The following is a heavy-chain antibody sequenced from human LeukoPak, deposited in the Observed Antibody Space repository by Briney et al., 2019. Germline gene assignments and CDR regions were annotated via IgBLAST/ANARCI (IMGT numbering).Heavy chain of an antibody. V-gene: IGHV3-30*04. Sequence: PGGSLRLSCAASGFTFSSYAMHWVRQAPGKGLEWVAVISYDGSNKYYADSVKGRFTISRDNAKNSLYLQMNSLRAEDTAVYYCASMDDYGDHDYWGQGTLVTVSS. CDR1: GFTFSSYA. D-gene: IGHD4-17*01. CDR2: ISYDGSNK. CDR3: ASMDDYGDHDY. J-gene: IGHJ4*02.